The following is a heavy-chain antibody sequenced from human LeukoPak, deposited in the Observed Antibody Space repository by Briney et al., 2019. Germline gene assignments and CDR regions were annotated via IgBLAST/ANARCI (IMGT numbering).Heavy chain of an antibody. CDR1: GFTFDDYT. Sequence: GGSLRLSCAASGFTFDDYTMHWVRQAPGKGLEWVSLISWDGGSTYYADSVKGRFTISRDNSKNSLYLQMNGLRTEDTALYYCAKGHIFSSSGLLGYMDVWGKGTTVTVSS. CDR3: AKGHIFSSSGLLGYMDV. D-gene: IGHD6-6*01. V-gene: IGHV3-43*01. CDR2: ISWDGGST. J-gene: IGHJ6*03.